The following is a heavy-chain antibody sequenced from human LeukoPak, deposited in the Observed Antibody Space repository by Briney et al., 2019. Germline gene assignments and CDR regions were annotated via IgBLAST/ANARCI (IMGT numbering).Heavy chain of an antibody. CDR2: IWYDGSNK. CDR3: ARHLHYYGSGNYYYYFYAMDV. V-gene: IGHV3-33*01. Sequence: PGGSLRLSCAASGFTFSSYGMHWVRRAPGKGLEWVAVIWYDGSNKYYADSVKGRFTISRDNSKNTLYLQMNSLRADDTAVYYCARHLHYYGSGNYYYYFYAMDVWGQGTMVTVSS. CDR1: GFTFSSYG. D-gene: IGHD3-10*01. J-gene: IGHJ6*02.